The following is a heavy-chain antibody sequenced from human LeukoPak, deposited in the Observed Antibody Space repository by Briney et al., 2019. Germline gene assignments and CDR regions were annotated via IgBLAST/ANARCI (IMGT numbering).Heavy chain of an antibody. V-gene: IGHV4-34*01. CDR3: ARGRLDYYDSSGFPPGDY. CDR2: INHSGST. D-gene: IGHD3-22*01. J-gene: IGHJ4*02. CDR1: GGSFSGYY. Sequence: PSETLSLTCAVYGGSFSGYYWSWIRQPPGKGLEWIGEINHSGSTNYNPSLKSRVTISVDTSKNQFSLKLSSVTAADTAVYYCARGRLDYYDSSGFPPGDYWGQGTLVTVSS.